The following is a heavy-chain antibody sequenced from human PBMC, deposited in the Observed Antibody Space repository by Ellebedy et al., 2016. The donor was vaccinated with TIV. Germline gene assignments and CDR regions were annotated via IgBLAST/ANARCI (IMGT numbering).Heavy chain of an antibody. J-gene: IGHJ4*02. D-gene: IGHD3-10*01. CDR2: IYTSGST. CDR1: GGSISSYY. Sequence: SETLSLTCTVSGGSISSYYWSWIRQPAGKGLEWIGRIYTSGSTNYNPSLKSRVTMSVGTSKNQFSPKLSSVTAADTAVYYCARGSGRTGYYGSGSYYPFDYWGQGTLVTVSS. CDR3: ARGSGRTGYYGSGSYYPFDY. V-gene: IGHV4-4*07.